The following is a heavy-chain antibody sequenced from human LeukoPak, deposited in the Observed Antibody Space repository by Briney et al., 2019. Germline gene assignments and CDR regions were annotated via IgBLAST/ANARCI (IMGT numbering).Heavy chain of an antibody. D-gene: IGHD3-22*01. J-gene: IGHJ4*02. CDR1: GGSISSNSYY. Sequence: SETLSLTCTVSGGSISSNSYYWGWIRQPPGKGLKWIGSIYYSGSTYYNPSLKSRVTISVDTSKNQFSLKLSSVTAADTAVYYCARLQGEYDSSGYYLFRPTNIDYWGQGTLVTVSS. CDR2: IYYSGST. CDR3: ARLQGEYDSSGYYLFRPTNIDY. V-gene: IGHV4-39*01.